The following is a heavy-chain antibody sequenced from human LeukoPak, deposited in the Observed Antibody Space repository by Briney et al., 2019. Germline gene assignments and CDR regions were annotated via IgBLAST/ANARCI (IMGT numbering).Heavy chain of an antibody. CDR1: GFTFSSYD. CDR2: IGTAGDT. D-gene: IGHD2-2*01. J-gene: IGHJ6*02. V-gene: IGHV3-13*01. Sequence: GGALRLSCAASGFTFSSYDMHWVRQATGKGLKWVSAIGTAGDTYYPGSVKGRFTISRENAKNSLYLQMNSLRAGDTAVYYCARDLAGYCSSTSCHPSGMDVWGQGTTVTVSS. CDR3: ARDLAGYCSSTSCHPSGMDV.